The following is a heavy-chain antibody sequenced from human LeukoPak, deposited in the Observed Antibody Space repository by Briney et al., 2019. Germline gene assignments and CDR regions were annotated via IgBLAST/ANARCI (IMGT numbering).Heavy chain of an antibody. J-gene: IGHJ6*03. D-gene: IGHD6-13*01. Sequence: GGSLRLSCAASGFTFSTSAMSWVRQVPGQGLEWVSSISGSGDTAYKADSVRGRFTISRDNSKNTLYLQLNSLRADDTAVYYCAKGTVGTYYFYYMDVWGKGTTVTVSS. V-gene: IGHV3-23*01. CDR3: AKGTVGTYYFYYMDV. CDR2: ISGSGDTA. CDR1: GFTFSTSA.